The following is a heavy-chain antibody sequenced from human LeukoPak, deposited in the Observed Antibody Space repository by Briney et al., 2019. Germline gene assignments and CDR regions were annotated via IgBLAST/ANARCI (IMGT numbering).Heavy chain of an antibody. D-gene: IGHD3-10*01. Sequence: GGSLRLSCAASGFTFSNAWMSWVRQAPGKGLEWVANIQQDGTEKYYADSVKGRFTISRDNAKNSLYLQMNSLRVEDAAVYYCAKVAKYYYGSETYYFFEHWGQGTPVTASS. CDR3: AKVAKYYYGSETYYFFEH. J-gene: IGHJ4*02. CDR2: IQQDGTEK. V-gene: IGHV3-7*01. CDR1: GFTFSNAW.